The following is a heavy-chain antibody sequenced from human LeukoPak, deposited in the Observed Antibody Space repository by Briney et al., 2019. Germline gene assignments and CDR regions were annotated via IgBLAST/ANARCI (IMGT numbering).Heavy chain of an antibody. CDR3: AKDPGSWYGNYFDY. CDR2: INSDGSST. V-gene: IGHV3-74*01. Sequence: GGSLRLSCAASGFTFSSYWMHWVRQAPGKGLVWVSRINSDGSSTSYADSVKGRFTISRDNAKNTLYLQMNSLRAEDTAVYYCAKDPGSWYGNYFDYWGQGTLVTVSS. D-gene: IGHD6-13*01. CDR1: GFTFSSYW. J-gene: IGHJ4*02.